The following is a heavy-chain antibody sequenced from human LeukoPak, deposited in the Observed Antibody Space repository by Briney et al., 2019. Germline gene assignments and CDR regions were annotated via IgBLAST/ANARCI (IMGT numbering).Heavy chain of an antibody. V-gene: IGHV4-30-4*01. CDR1: GGSISSGDYY. Sequence: SQTLSLTCTVSGGSISSGDYYWSWIRQPPGKGWEGIGYIYYSGSTYYNPSLKSRVTISVDTSKNQFSLKLSSVTAADTAVYYCARARGYYLTYYFDYWGQGTLVTVSS. CDR2: IYYSGST. CDR3: ARARGYYLTYYFDY. D-gene: IGHD3-10*01. J-gene: IGHJ4*02.